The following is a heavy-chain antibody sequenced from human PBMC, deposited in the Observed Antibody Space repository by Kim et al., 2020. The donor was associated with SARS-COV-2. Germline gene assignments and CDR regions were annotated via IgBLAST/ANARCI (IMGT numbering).Heavy chain of an antibody. J-gene: IGHJ2*01. CDR1: GFTFSNAW. D-gene: IGHD3-9*01. CDR2: IKSKTDGGTT. Sequence: GGSLRLSCAASGFTFSNAWMSWVRQAPGKGLEWVGRIKSKTDGGTTDYAAPVKGRFTISRDDSKNTLYLQMNSLKTEDTAVYYCTTDRPRYFDWLSEYWYFDLWGRGTLVTVSS. V-gene: IGHV3-15*01. CDR3: TTDRPRYFDWLSEYWYFDL.